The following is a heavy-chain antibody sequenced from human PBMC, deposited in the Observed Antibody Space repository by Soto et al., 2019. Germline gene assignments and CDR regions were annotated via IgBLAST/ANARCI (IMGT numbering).Heavy chain of an antibody. J-gene: IGHJ4*02. CDR2: ITSSSSYI. V-gene: IGHV3-21*01. Sequence: GGSLRLSCVASGFTFDTYALNWVRQAPGKGLEWVASITSSSSYIYYEDSLKGRFTIFRDNAKNSLFLQLDSLRAEDTAVYFCVRARSTDSRPDYWGQGTLVTVSS. CDR3: VRARSTDSRPDY. D-gene: IGHD3-22*01. CDR1: GFTFDTYA.